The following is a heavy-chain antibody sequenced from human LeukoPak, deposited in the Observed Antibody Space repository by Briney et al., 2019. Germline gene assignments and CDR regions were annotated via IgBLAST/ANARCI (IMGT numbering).Heavy chain of an antibody. CDR3: ARSRDGYNLDY. J-gene: IGHJ4*02. CDR1: GFTFSSYA. CDR2: ISYDGSNK. Sequence: PGGSLRLSCAASGFTFSSYAMHWVRQAPGKGPEWVAVISYDGSNKYYADSVKGRFTISRDNSKNTLYLQMNSLRAEDTAVYYCARSRDGYNLDYWGQGTLVTVSS. V-gene: IGHV3-30-3*01. D-gene: IGHD5-24*01.